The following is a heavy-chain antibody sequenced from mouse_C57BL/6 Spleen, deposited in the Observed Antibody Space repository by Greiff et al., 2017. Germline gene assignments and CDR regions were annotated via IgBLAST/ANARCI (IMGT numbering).Heavy chain of an antibody. V-gene: IGHV14-2*01. Sequence: EVQLQQSGAELVKPGASVKLSCTASGFNIKDYYMHWVKQRTEQGLEWIGRIVPEDGETKYATKFQGKATITADTSSNTAYLQLSSLTSEDTAVYYCAGGGNYVWFAYWGQGTLVTVSA. CDR1: GFNIKDYY. D-gene: IGHD2-1*01. J-gene: IGHJ3*01. CDR2: IVPEDGET. CDR3: AGGGNYVWFAY.